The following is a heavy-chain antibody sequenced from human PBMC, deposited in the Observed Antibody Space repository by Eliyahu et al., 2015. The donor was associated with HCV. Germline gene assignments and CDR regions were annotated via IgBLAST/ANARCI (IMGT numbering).Heavy chain of an antibody. D-gene: IGHD6-19*01. J-gene: IGHJ5*02. CDR1: GGXIXTYX. CDR3: ASGGGGIAVTGTGGWFDP. CDR2: IHYSGST. V-gene: IGHV4-59*01. Sequence: QVQLQESGPGLVKPSETLSLTXTVXGGXIXTYXWSWIRQPPGKGLEWXGYIHYSGSTNYNPSLKSRVTISIDTSKNQFSLNLTSVTAADTAMYYCASGGGGIAVTGTGGWFDPWGQGTLATVSS.